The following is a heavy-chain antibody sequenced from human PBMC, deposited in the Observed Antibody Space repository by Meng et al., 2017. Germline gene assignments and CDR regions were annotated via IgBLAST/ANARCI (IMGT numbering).Heavy chain of an antibody. CDR1: GFYFSNAW. J-gene: IGHJ4*02. V-gene: IGHV3-15*01. CDR2: IKSNTDGGTT. D-gene: IGHD3-9*01. CDR3: TWDDKAVSDY. Sequence: VRLVGCGDDLVKPGGSLRLSCAASGFYFSNAWMSWDRQAPGKGLEWVGRIKSNTDGGTTEYAAPVTGRFTISRDDSKSTLNLHLSGLRTDDRGVYYCTWDDKAVSDYWGQGTLVTVSS.